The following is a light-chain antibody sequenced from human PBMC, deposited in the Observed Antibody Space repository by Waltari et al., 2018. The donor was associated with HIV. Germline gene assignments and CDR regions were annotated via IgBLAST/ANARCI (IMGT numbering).Light chain of an antibody. CDR2: GVS. CDR1: GSDIGRYDL. Sequence: QSALTKPASLSGSPGQSITITCSATGSDIGRYDLVSWYRQKPAKPPLLLIYGVSNRPSAISRRFSGAKARTTASLTISALQADDEGDYYCSAYTMSGSLVFGGWTKLTVL. J-gene: IGLJ2*01. V-gene: IGLV2-14*03. CDR3: SAYTMSGSLV.